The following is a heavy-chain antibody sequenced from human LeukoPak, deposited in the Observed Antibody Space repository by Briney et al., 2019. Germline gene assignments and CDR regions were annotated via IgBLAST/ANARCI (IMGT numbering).Heavy chain of an antibody. CDR2: IYSGCSI. Sequence: GGSLRLSCAASGFSVSSNYMSWVRQAPGKGLELVSVIYSGCSIYYADSVKGRFTISRDTSKNTLYLQINSLRAEDTAVYYCARGKYYYDSSGYYNRYYFDYWGQGTLVTVSS. D-gene: IGHD3-22*01. CDR3: ARGKYYYDSSGYYNRYYFDY. J-gene: IGHJ4*02. V-gene: IGHV3-66*01. CDR1: GFSVSSNY.